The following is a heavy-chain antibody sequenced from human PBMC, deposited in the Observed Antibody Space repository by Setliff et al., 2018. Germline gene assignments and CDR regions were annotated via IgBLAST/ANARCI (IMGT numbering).Heavy chain of an antibody. CDR3: ARVEGVSAPYYMDV. D-gene: IGHD2-2*01. Sequence: GGSLRLSCAASGFTFSSYWMSWVRQAPGKGLEWVANIKQDGSEKYYVDSVKGRFTISRDNAKNSLYLQMNRLRAEDTAVYYCARVEGVSAPYYMDVWGKGTTVTVSS. V-gene: IGHV3-7*01. CDR2: IKQDGSEK. J-gene: IGHJ6*03. CDR1: GFTFSSYW.